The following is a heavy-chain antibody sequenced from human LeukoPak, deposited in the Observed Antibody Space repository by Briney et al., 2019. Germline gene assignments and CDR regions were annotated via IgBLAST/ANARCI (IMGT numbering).Heavy chain of an antibody. Sequence: GGSLRLSCAASGFIVSSNYMSWVRQAPGKGLEWVSVIYSGGSTYYADSVKGRFTISRDNSKNTLYLQMNSLRAEDTAVYYCARHKYSSSWPYFDYWGQGTLVTVSS. V-gene: IGHV3-66*04. CDR2: IYSGGST. CDR3: ARHKYSSSWPYFDY. D-gene: IGHD6-13*01. CDR1: GFIVSSNY. J-gene: IGHJ4*02.